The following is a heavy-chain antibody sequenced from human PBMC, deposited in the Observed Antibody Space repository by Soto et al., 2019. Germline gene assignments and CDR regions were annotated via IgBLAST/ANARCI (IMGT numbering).Heavy chain of an antibody. CDR2: VSHDGRNT. CDR3: AKGGRQWLVTSGFNY. V-gene: IGHV3-30*18. Sequence: VQLVESGGGVVQPGRSLRLSCAASGFTFSDYAMHWVRQAPGKGLEWVAVVSHDGRNTHYADSVKGPFTISRDSSKNTGSLEMTSLRAEDTAVYYCAKGGRQWLVTSGFNYWGQGALVTVSS. CDR1: GFTFSDYA. J-gene: IGHJ4*02. D-gene: IGHD6-19*01.